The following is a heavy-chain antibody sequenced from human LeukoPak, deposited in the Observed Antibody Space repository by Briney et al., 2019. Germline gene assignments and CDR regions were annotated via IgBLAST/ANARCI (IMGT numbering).Heavy chain of an antibody. V-gene: IGHV4-34*01. J-gene: IGHJ5*02. CDR1: GGTFRGYY. Sequence: SETLSLTCAVSGGTFRGYYWSWIRQPPGKGLAWIGETDHTGSTNYNPSPESRVTLSVDTSKSQVSLNLNSVTAADTAVYYCARGLRFHVGSGNWFDLWGQGTLVTVSS. CDR2: TDHTGST. CDR3: ARGLRFHVGSGNWFDL. D-gene: IGHD3-10*01.